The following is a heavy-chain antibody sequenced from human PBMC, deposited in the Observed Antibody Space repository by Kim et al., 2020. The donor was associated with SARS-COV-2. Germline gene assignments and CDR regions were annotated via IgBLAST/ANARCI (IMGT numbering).Heavy chain of an antibody. J-gene: IGHJ4*02. Sequence: GGSLRLSCAASGFTFSSYGMHWVRQAPGKGLEWVAVISYDGSNKYYADSVKGRFTISRDNSKNTLYLQMNSLRAEDTAVYYCAKDRRDGYSGPVGTYFDYWGQGTLVTVSS. CDR3: AKDRRDGYSGPVGTYFDY. CDR2: ISYDGSNK. V-gene: IGHV3-30*18. CDR1: GFTFSSYG. D-gene: IGHD2-21*01.